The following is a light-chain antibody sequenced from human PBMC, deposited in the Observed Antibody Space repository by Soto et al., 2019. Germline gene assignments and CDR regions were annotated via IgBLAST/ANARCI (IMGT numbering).Light chain of an antibody. CDR2: DAS. CDR1: QTVRNNY. Sequence: EFVLTQSPGTLSWSPGERATLSCRASQTVRNNYLAWYQQKPGQAPRLLIYDASSRATGIPDRFSGGGSGTDFTLAISRLEPEDFAVYYCQQFSSSPLTFGGGTKVDNK. CDR3: QQFSSSPLT. V-gene: IGKV3-20*01. J-gene: IGKJ4*01.